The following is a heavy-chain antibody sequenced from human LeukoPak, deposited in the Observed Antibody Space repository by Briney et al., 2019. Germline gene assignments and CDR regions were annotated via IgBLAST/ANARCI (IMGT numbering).Heavy chain of an antibody. Sequence: PGGSLRLSCAASGFTFSSYAMSWARQAPGKGLEWVSAISGSGGSTYYADSVKGRFTISRDNSKNTLYLQMNSLRAEDTAVYYCAREDYDFWSGSRKHDYWGQGTLVTVSS. J-gene: IGHJ4*02. CDR2: ISGSGGST. CDR1: GFTFSSYA. V-gene: IGHV3-23*01. D-gene: IGHD3-3*01. CDR3: AREDYDFWSGSRKHDY.